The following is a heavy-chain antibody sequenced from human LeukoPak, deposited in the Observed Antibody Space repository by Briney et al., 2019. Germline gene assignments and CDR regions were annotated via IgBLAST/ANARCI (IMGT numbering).Heavy chain of an antibody. J-gene: IGHJ4*02. CDR2: MNPNSGNT. Sequence: ASVKVSCKASGYSFTSHDINWVRQASGQGLEWMGWMNPNSGNTGYAQKFQDRVTMTRNTSISTAYLELSSLGSEDTAMYYCASALKRGSAGTLIDHWGQGTLVTVSS. CDR1: GYSFTSHD. V-gene: IGHV1-8*01. D-gene: IGHD6-13*01. CDR3: ASALKRGSAGTLIDH.